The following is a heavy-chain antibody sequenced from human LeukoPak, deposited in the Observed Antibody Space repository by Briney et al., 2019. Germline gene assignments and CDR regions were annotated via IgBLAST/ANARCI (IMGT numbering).Heavy chain of an antibody. CDR1: GFTFSSYA. CDR3: ATLRGKDIVVVVASTDLFDF. Sequence: GGSLRLSCAASGFTFSSYAMSWVRQAPGKGLEWVSAISGSGGSTYYADSVKGRFTISRDNSKNTLYLQMNSLRAEDTAVYYCATLRGKDIVVVVASTDLFDFWGQGTLVTVSS. CDR2: ISGSGGST. V-gene: IGHV3-23*01. D-gene: IGHD2-15*01. J-gene: IGHJ4*02.